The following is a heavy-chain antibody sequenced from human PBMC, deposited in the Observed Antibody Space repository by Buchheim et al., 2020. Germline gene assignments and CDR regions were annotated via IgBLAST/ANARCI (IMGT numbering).Heavy chain of an antibody. CDR2: LHYSGST. CDR1: GGSISSGGYY. V-gene: IGHV4-31*03. J-gene: IGHJ4*02. Sequence: QVQLQESGPGLVKPSQTLSLTCTVSGGSISSGGYYWSWSRQHPGKCVEWIGYLHYSGSTYYNPSLKSRVTISVDTSKNQFSLKLSSVTAADTAVYYCARSPPDTYHCFDYWGQGTL. D-gene: IGHD1-14*01. CDR3: ARSPPDTYHCFDY.